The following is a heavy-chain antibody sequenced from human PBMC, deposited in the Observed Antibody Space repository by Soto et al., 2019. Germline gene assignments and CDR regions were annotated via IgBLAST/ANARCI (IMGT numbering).Heavy chain of an antibody. CDR2: ISAYNGNT. J-gene: IGHJ6*02. CDR1: GYTFTSYG. Sequence: GASVKVSCKASGYTFTSYGISWVRQAPGQGLEWMGWISAYNGNTNYAQKLQGRVTITTDMSTSTAYMELSSLRSEDTAVYYCAAPPAYGSHPLYYYYYYGMDVWGQGTTVTVSS. CDR3: AAPPAYGSHPLYYYYYYGMDV. V-gene: IGHV1-18*01. D-gene: IGHD3-10*01.